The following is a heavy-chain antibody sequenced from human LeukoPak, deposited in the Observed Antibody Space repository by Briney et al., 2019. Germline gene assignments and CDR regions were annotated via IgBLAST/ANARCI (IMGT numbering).Heavy chain of an antibody. CDR3: TKRWHDYGDYSDY. CDR1: GFTFSNAW. D-gene: IGHD4-17*01. V-gene: IGHV3-15*01. J-gene: IGHJ4*02. Sequence: PGGSLRLSCAASGFTFSNAWMSWVRQAPGKGLEWVGRIKSKTGGGTTDYASPVKGRYTFSRDDSKNTLYLQMNSLKTEDTAMYYCTKRWHDYGDYSDYWGQGTLVTVSS. CDR2: IKSKTGGGTT.